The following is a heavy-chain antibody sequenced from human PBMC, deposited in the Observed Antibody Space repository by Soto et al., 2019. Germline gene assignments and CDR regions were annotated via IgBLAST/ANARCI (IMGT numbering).Heavy chain of an antibody. CDR2: IYSTGTT. CDR3: AKDRRGSGSHYNSFGY. Sequence: EVQLVESGGGLIQPGGSLKLSCAASGFTVGNNYMSWVRQAPGKGLEWVSLIYSTGTTKYADSVKGRFTVSRDNAKNTRYLQMNSLRVEDTAVYYCAKDRRGSGSHYNSFGYWGQGTLVTVSS. V-gene: IGHV3-53*01. CDR1: GFTVGNNY. D-gene: IGHD3-10*01. J-gene: IGHJ4*02.